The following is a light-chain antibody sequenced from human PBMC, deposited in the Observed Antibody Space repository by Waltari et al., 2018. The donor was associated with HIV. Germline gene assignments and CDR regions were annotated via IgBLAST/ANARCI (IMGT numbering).Light chain of an antibody. CDR1: NSDIGRY. CDR2: DVS. CDR3: SSYTGTIKL. J-gene: IGLJ3*02. V-gene: IGLV2-14*03. Sequence: QSALTQPPSVSGSPGQSVTISCTGTNSDIGRYVSWYQQHPGQAPRLMIFDVSQWPSEISARFSGSKSGTTASLTISGLQTDDEADYFCSSYTGTIKLFGGGTKLTVL.